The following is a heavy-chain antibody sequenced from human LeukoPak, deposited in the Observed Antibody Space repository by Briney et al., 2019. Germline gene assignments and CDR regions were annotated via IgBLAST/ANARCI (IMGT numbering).Heavy chain of an antibody. CDR3: ARGGGLDV. V-gene: IGHV3-7*03. Sequence: GGSLRLSCAASGFTFSSYGMHWVRQAPGKGLEWVAHIKQDGSQEYYVDSVKGRFTISRDNAKNSLYLQMSNLRAEDTAVYFCARGGGLDVWGQGATVTVSS. CDR1: GFTFSSYG. D-gene: IGHD3-16*01. CDR2: IKQDGSQE. J-gene: IGHJ6*02.